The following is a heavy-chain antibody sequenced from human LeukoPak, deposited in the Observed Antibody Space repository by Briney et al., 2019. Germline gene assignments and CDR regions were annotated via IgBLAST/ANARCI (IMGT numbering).Heavy chain of an antibody. V-gene: IGHV4-31*03. Sequence: KASETLSLTCTVSGGSISSGGYYWSCIRQHPGKGLEWIGYIYYSGSTYYNPSLKSRVTISVDTSKNQFSLKLSSVTAADTAVYYCARDADSSSWGQGTLVTVSS. CDR2: IYYSGST. D-gene: IGHD6-13*01. CDR1: GGSISSGGYY. CDR3: ARDADSSS. J-gene: IGHJ4*02.